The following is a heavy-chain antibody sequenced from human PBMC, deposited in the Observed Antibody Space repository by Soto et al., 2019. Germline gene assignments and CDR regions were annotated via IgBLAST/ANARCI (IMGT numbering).Heavy chain of an antibody. V-gene: IGHV5-51*01. Sequence: GESLKISCKGSGYSFNTYWIGWVRQMPGIGLEWMGIIYPGNSDTRLSPSFQGQVTISADKSISTAYLQWSSLRASDTAIYYCPQSNNAYCGGDWYSGAFHIWGQGTMVTVSS. CDR1: GYSFNTYW. CDR3: PQSNNAYCGGDWYSGAFHI. CDR2: IYPGNSDT. J-gene: IGHJ3*02. D-gene: IGHD2-21*02.